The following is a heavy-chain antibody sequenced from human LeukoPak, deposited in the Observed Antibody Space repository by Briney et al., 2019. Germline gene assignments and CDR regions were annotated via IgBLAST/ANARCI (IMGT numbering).Heavy chain of an antibody. D-gene: IGHD6-13*01. CDR3: ARGIAAAGTWFDP. Sequence: GGSLTLSCAASGFTFSSYSMNWVRQAPGKGLEWVSSISSSSSYIYYADSVKGRFTISRDNAKTSLYLQMNSLRAEDTAVYYCARGIAAAGTWFDPWGQGTLVTVSS. J-gene: IGHJ5*02. CDR1: GFTFSSYS. V-gene: IGHV3-21*01. CDR2: ISSSSSYI.